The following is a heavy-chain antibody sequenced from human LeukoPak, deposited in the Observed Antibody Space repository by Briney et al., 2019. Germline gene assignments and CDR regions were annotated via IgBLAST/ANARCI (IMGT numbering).Heavy chain of an antibody. CDR2: IYYSGST. J-gene: IGHJ2*01. V-gene: IGHV4-59*01. D-gene: IGHD2-2*01. CDR3: ATYRTSFIYWYFDL. CDR1: GGAISSYY. Sequence: SETLSLTCTVSGGAISSYYWSWIRQPPGKGLEWIGYIYYSGSTNYNPSLKSRVTISVDTSKNQFSLKLSSVTAADTAVYYCATYRTSFIYWYFDLWGRGTLVTVSS.